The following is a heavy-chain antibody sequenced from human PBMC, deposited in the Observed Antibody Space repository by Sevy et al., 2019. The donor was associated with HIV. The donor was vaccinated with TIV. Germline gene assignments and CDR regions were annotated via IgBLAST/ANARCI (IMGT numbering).Heavy chain of an antibody. D-gene: IGHD2-2*02. V-gene: IGHV4-59*08. Sequence: PSETLSLTCTVSGGSISSYYWSWIRQPPGKGLEWIGYIYYSGSTNYNPSLKSRVTISVDTSKNQFSLKLSSVTAADTAVYYCARHFPIVVVPAAIPDFYYMDVWGKGTTVTVSS. CDR1: GGSISSYY. CDR3: ARHFPIVVVPAAIPDFYYMDV. CDR2: IYYSGST. J-gene: IGHJ6*03.